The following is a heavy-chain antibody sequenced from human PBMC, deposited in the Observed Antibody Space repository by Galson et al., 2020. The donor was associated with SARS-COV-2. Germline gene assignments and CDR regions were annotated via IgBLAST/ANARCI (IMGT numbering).Heavy chain of an antibody. CDR3: ASSLLEALDY. Sequence: GESLKISCAASGFTFSSYAMHWVRQAPGKGLEWVAVISYDGSNKYYADSVKGRFTISRDNSKNTLYLQMNSLRAEDTAVYYCASSLLEALDYWGQGTLVTVSS. D-gene: IGHD2-15*01. J-gene: IGHJ4*02. CDR2: ISYDGSNK. CDR1: GFTFSSYA. V-gene: IGHV3-30*01.